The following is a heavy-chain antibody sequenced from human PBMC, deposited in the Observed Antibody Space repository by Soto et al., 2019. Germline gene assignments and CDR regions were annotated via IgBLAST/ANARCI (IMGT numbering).Heavy chain of an antibody. J-gene: IGHJ6*02. CDR2: IYNVGTT. D-gene: IGHD2-2*01. CDR3: ARESPVVPAAMDV. V-gene: IGHV3-53*01. Sequence: GGSLRLSCAASGFTVSSNYMSWVRQAPGKGLEWVSVIYNVGTTYYADSVTGRFTISRDNSKNTLYLQMNSLRAEDTAVYYCARESPVVPAAMDVWGQGTTVTVSS. CDR1: GFTVSSNY.